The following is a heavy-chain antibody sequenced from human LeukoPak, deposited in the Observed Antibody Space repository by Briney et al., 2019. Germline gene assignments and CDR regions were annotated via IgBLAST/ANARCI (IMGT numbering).Heavy chain of an antibody. CDR1: GFTVSSNY. J-gene: IGHJ4*02. Sequence: GGSLRLSCAASGFTVSSNYMSWVRQAPGKGLEWVSVIYSGGSTYYADSVKGRFTISRDNSKNTVHLQMNSLRAEGTAVYYCARGKWNYPYDYWGQGTLVTVSS. V-gene: IGHV3-53*01. D-gene: IGHD1-7*01. CDR3: ARGKWNYPYDY. CDR2: IYSGGST.